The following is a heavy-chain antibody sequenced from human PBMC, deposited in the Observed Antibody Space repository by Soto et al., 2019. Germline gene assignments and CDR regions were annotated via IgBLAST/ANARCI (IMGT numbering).Heavy chain of an antibody. CDR3: ARDKTYYYESSGYYSEY. V-gene: IGHV3-53*01. D-gene: IGHD3-22*01. CDR1: GFTVSSNY. Sequence: GGSLRLSCAASGFTVSSNYMSWVRQAPGKGLEWVSVIYSGGSTYYADSVKGRFTISRDNSKNTLYLQMNSLRAEDTAVYYCARDKTYYYESSGYYSEYWGQGTLVTVSS. CDR2: IYSGGST. J-gene: IGHJ4*02.